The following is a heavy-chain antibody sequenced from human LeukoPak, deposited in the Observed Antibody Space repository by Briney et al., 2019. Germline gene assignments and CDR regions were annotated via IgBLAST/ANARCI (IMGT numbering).Heavy chain of an antibody. CDR1: GFTFSSYA. J-gene: IGHJ4*02. D-gene: IGHD6-13*01. Sequence: GGSLRLSCAASGFTFSSYAMSWVRQAPGKGLEWVSAISGSGGSTYYADSVKGRFTISRDNSKNTLYLQMNSLRAEDTAVYYCAKDGSSSWSPYCFDYWGQGTLVTVSS. V-gene: IGHV3-23*01. CDR2: ISGSGGST. CDR3: AKDGSSSWSPYCFDY.